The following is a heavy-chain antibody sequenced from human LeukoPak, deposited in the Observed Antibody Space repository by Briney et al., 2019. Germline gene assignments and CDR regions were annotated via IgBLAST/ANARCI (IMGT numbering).Heavy chain of an antibody. Sequence: ASVKVSCKASGYTFTGYYMHWVRQAPRQGLEWMGRINPNSGGTNYAQKFQGRVTMTRDTSISTAYMELSRPRSDDTAVYYCARVTHYYDSSGYDYWGQGTLVTVSS. V-gene: IGHV1-2*06. D-gene: IGHD3-22*01. CDR1: GYTFTGYY. J-gene: IGHJ4*02. CDR3: ARVTHYYDSSGYDY. CDR2: INPNSGGT.